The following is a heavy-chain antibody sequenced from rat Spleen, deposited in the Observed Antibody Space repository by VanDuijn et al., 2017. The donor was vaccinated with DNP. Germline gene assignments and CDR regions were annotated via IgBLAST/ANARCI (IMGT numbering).Heavy chain of an antibody. J-gene: IGHJ2*01. CDR2: IIYDGSTT. Sequence: EVQLVESGGGLVRPGNSLRLSCAASGFIFSDYAMAWVRQSPKMGLEWVATIIYDGSTTFYRDSVTGRFTISRDFAKSTLYLQMDSLRSEDSATYYCARPYYSGLGDWGQGVMVTVSS. V-gene: IGHV5-17*01. D-gene: IGHD1-2*01. CDR3: ARPYYSGLGD. CDR1: GFIFSDYA.